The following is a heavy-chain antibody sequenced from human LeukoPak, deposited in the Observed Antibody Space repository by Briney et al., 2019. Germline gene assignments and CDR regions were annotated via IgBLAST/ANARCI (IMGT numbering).Heavy chain of an antibody. J-gene: IGHJ6*02. CDR3: ARDRSVRYFDWLSDYYYGMDV. CDR1: GGSISSYY. D-gene: IGHD3-9*01. CDR2: IYYSGSN. Sequence: SETLSLTCTVSGGSISSYYWSWIRQPPGKGLEWIGYIYYSGSNNYNPSLKSRVTISVDTSKNQFSLKLSSVTAADTAVYYCARDRSVRYFDWLSDYYYGMDVWGQGTTVTVSS. V-gene: IGHV4-59*01.